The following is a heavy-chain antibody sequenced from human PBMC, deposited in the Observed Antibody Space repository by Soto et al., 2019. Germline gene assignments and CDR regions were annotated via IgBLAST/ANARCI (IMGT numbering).Heavy chain of an antibody. CDR1: GGSISSSSYY. Sequence: SQTLSLTCTVSGGSISSSSYYWGWIRQPPGKGLEWIGSIYYSGSTYYNPSLKSRVTISVDTSKNQFSLKLSSVTAADTAVYYCARHPSRVEWLFLYYYMDVWGKGTTVTVSS. CDR3: ARHPSRVEWLFLYYYMDV. D-gene: IGHD3-3*01. CDR2: IYYSGST. J-gene: IGHJ6*03. V-gene: IGHV4-39*01.